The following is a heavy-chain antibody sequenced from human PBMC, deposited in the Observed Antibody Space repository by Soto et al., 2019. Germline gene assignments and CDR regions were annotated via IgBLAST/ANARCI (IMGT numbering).Heavy chain of an antibody. CDR3: ARHLPYCGGDCYSLDY. J-gene: IGHJ4*02. D-gene: IGHD2-21*02. V-gene: IGHV4-30-2*01. CDR2: IYHSGST. CDR1: CGSISSCGYS. Sequence: SETLSLTCSVSCGSISSCGYSWSWIRQPPGKGLEWIGYIYHSGSTYYNPSLKSRVTISVDRSKNQFSLKLSSVTAADTAVYYCARHLPYCGGDCYSLDYWGQGTLVTVSS.